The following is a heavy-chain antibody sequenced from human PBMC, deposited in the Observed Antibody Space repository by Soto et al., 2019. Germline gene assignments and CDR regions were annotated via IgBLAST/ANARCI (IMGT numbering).Heavy chain of an antibody. CDR3: ARDSLGITGRISQYYFDY. D-gene: IGHD1-20*01. Sequence: ASVKVSCKASGYTFTSYYMHWVRQAPGQGLEWMGIINPSGGSTSYAQKFQGRVTMTRDTSTSTVYMELSSLRSEDTAVYYCARDSLGITGRISQYYFDYWGQGTLVTVSS. V-gene: IGHV1-46*03. CDR2: INPSGGST. CDR1: GYTFTSYY. J-gene: IGHJ4*02.